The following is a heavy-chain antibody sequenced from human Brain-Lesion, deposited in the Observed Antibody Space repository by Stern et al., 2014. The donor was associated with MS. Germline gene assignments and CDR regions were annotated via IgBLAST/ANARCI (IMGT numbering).Heavy chain of an antibody. CDR2: IIPIVGSP. J-gene: IGHJ5*02. Sequence: QVQLVQSGPEVTKPGSSVQVSCKASGGTFGTYPITWVRQAPGQGLEWMGRIIPIVGSPNYAQKFQGRVTITADRSTTTVYMKLSSLKSDDAAVYYCAKDGPALVTNWFDPWGRGTLVTVSS. CDR1: GGTFGTYP. CDR3: AKDGPALVTNWFDP. V-gene: IGHV1-69*06. D-gene: IGHD5-18*01.